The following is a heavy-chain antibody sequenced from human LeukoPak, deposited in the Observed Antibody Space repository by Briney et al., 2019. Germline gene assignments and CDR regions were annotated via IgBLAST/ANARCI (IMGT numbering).Heavy chain of an antibody. CDR2: IYYSGST. V-gene: IGHV4-39*07. CDR3: ARSSSAYGDYVRFDP. J-gene: IGHJ5*02. Sequence: SETLSLTCAVSGGSISTSSYYWGWIRQAPGKGLEWIGSIYYSGSTKYNPSLKSRVTILVDTSKNQFSLWLSSVSAADTAVYYCARSSSAYGDYVRFDPWGQGTLVTVSS. D-gene: IGHD4-17*01. CDR1: GGSISTSSYY.